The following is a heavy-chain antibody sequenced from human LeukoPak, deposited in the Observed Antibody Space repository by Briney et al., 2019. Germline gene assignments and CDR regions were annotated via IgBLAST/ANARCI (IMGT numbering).Heavy chain of an antibody. D-gene: IGHD1-7*01. CDR3: ARVGGNYAIDY. CDR1: GYTFTGYY. CDR2: INPNSGVT. V-gene: IGHV1-2*02. J-gene: IGHJ4*02. Sequence: ASVKVSCKASGYTFTGYYMHWVRQAPGQGLEWMGWINPNSGVTIYAQKFEGRVTMTRDTSISTAYMELSRLTSDDTAVYYCARVGGNYAIDYWGQGPLVTVSS.